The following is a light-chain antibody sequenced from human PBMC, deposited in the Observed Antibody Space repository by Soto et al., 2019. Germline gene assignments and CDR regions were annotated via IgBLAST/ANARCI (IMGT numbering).Light chain of an antibody. V-gene: IGKV3-11*01. CDR1: QSVSSY. CDR3: QQYGDSPPT. J-gene: IGKJ1*01. Sequence: IVLTQSPATLSLSPWERATLSCRASQSVSSYLAWYQQKPGQAPRLLIYDASNRATGIPARFSGSGSETDFTLTISRLEPEDFAVYHCQQYGDSPPTFGQGTKVDIK. CDR2: DAS.